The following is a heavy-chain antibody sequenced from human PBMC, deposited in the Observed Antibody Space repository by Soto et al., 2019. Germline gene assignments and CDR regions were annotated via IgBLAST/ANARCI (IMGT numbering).Heavy chain of an antibody. CDR1: GFTFDDYA. V-gene: IGHV3-9*01. CDR3: ARDLKGSGTY. D-gene: IGHD2-15*01. Sequence: GGSLRLSCAASGFTFDDYAMHWVRQAPGKGLEWVSGISWNGGSKGYADSVKGRFTTSRDNAKNTLDLQMNSLRVEDTAVYYCARDLKGSGTYWGQGTRVTVSS. CDR2: ISWNGGSK. J-gene: IGHJ4*02.